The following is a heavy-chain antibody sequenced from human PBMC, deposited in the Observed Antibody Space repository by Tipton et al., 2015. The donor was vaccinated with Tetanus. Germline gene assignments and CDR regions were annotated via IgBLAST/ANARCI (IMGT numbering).Heavy chain of an antibody. D-gene: IGHD3-22*01. CDR2: IYVTGAI. V-gene: IGHV4-4*07. CDR3: ARGDVYYHDGSGFYAFDS. Sequence: TLSLTCSVSGGSISNYYWNWIRQPAGKGLEWIGRIYVTGAINYSPALQSRVTRSVDTAKNQFSLRLSSVTASDAAMYYCARGDVYYHDGSGFYAFDSWGRGTMVAVAS. J-gene: IGHJ3*02. CDR1: GGSISNYY.